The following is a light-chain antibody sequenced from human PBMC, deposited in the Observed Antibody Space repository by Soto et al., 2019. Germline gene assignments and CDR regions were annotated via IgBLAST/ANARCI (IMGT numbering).Light chain of an antibody. J-gene: IGKJ2*01. V-gene: IGKV3-15*01. Sequence: EIVMTQSPATLSVSPGERATLSCRARQSVSSNLAWYQQKPGQAPRLLIYGASTRATGIPARFSGSGSGTEFTLTISSLQSEDFAVYYCQQYYNWYTFGQGTKLEIK. CDR3: QQYYNWYT. CDR1: QSVSSN. CDR2: GAS.